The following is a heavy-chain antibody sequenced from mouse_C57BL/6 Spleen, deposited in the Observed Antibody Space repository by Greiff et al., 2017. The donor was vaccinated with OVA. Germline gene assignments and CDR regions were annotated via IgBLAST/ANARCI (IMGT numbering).Heavy chain of an antibody. CDR2: INPSNGGT. V-gene: IGHV1-53*01. D-gene: IGHD1-1*01. CDR3: ARSPITTVVATDYAMDY. J-gene: IGHJ4*01. CDR1: GYTFTSYW. Sequence: VQLQQPGPELVKPGASVKLSCKASGYTFTSYWMHWVKQRPGQGLEWIGNINPSNGGTNYNEKFKSKATLTVDKSSSTAYMQLSSLTSEDSAVYYCARSPITTVVATDYAMDYWGQGTSVTVSS.